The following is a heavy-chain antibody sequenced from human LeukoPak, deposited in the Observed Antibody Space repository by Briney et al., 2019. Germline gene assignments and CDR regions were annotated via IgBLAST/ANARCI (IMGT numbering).Heavy chain of an antibody. D-gene: IGHD3/OR15-3a*01. Sequence: GGSLRLSCAASGFTFSTYWMTWVRQAPGKGLEWVANIKQDGSEKYYVDSVKGRFTISRDNAKNSLYLQMNSLRVEDTAVYYCAGGAGLFDIWGQGTMVTVSS. J-gene: IGHJ3*02. CDR3: AGGAGLFDI. CDR2: IKQDGSEK. V-gene: IGHV3-7*01. CDR1: GFTFSTYW.